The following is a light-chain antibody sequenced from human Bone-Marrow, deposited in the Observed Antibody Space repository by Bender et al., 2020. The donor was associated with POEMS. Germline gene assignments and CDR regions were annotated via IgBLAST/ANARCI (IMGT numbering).Light chain of an antibody. CDR1: TSNIGSNL. CDR2: TNN. CDR3: SSYADNSNVV. J-gene: IGLJ2*01. V-gene: IGLV1-47*02. Sequence: QSVLTQPPSASGTPGQRVTISCSGSTSNIGSNLVYWYQQLPGAAPRLLIYTNNERPSGVPERFSGSKSGNTASLTVSGLRAEDEADYYCSSYADNSNVVFGGGTKLTVL.